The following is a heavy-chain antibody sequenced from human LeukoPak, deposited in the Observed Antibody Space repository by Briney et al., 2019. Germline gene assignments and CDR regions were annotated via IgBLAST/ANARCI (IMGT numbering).Heavy chain of an antibody. D-gene: IGHD2-8*02. CDR1: GGSFSGYY. Sequence: PSETLPLTCAVYGGSFSGYYWSWIRQPPGKGLEWIGEINHSGSTNYNPSLKSRVTISLDTSKNQFSLKLSSVTAADTAVYYCAGHHPRNTVDFWGQGTLVTVSS. CDR3: AGHHPRNTVDF. V-gene: IGHV4-34*01. J-gene: IGHJ4*02. CDR2: INHSGST.